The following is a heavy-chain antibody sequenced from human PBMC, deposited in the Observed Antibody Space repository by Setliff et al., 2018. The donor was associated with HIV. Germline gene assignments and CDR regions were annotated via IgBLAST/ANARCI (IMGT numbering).Heavy chain of an antibody. CDR1: GFTFSSHW. Sequence: GGSLRLSCAASGFTFSSHWMSWIRQAPGKGLEWVASIKQDGSEKYFVDSVKGRFTISRDNAKDSMFLQMNSLRAEETAVYYCARLRVVVVPAASWYFDLWGRGTLVTVSS. V-gene: IGHV3-7*01. D-gene: IGHD2-2*01. CDR2: IKQDGSEK. CDR3: ARLRVVVVPAASWYFDL. J-gene: IGHJ2*01.